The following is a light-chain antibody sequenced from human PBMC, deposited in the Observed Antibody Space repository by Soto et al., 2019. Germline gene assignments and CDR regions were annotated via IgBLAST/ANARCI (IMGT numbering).Light chain of an antibody. J-gene: IGLJ2*01. Sequence: QSVLTQPPSVSAAPGEKVSISCSGSSSNIGNDYVSWYQQLPGTAPKLLIYDNDKRPSGIPDRFSGYKSGTSATLGITGLQTGDEADYHCATWDDSLSSVIFGGGTKLTVL. V-gene: IGLV1-51*01. CDR2: DND. CDR1: SSNIGNDY. CDR3: ATWDDSLSSVI.